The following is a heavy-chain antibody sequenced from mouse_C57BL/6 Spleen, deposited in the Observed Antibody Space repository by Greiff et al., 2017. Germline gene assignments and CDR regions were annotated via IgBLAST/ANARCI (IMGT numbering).Heavy chain of an antibody. V-gene: IGHV3-6*01. CDR2: ISYDGSN. CDR1: GYSITSGYY. J-gene: IGHJ2*01. D-gene: IGHD1-1*01. CDR3: AREGDYYGA. Sequence: EVQLQQSGPGLVKPSQSLSLTCSVTGYSITSGYYWNWIRQFPGNKLEWMGYISYDGSNNYNPSLKNRISITRDTSKNQFFLKLNSVTTEDTATYYCAREGDYYGAWSQGTTLTVSS.